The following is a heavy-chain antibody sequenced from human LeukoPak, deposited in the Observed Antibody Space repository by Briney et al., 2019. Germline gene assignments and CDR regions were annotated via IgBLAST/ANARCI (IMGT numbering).Heavy chain of an antibody. CDR3: VIVAVGSAFDY. Sequence: GGSLRLSCSASGFTFTTYAMHWVRQAPGKGLVYVSAISGYGGATYYADSVKGRFTISRDNSKNTLYLQMSSLRAEDTAVYYCVIVAVGSAFDYWGQGTLVTVSS. CDR2: ISGYGGAT. J-gene: IGHJ4*02. CDR1: GFTFTTYA. V-gene: IGHV3-64D*09. D-gene: IGHD1-26*01.